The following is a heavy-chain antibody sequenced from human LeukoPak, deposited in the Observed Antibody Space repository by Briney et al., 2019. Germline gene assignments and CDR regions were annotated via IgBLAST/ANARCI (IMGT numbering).Heavy chain of an antibody. D-gene: IGHD1-26*01. J-gene: IGHJ4*02. CDR1: GFTFSSYA. CDR2: ISGSSTYT. Sequence: GGSLRLSCAASGFTFSSYAMSWVRQAPGKGLEWVSHISGSSTYTNYADSVKGRFTISRANANNSLYLQMNSLTAEDTTVFYCARVGSRGYYFDYWGQGTLVSVSS. CDR3: ARVGSRGYYFDY. V-gene: IGHV3-21*05.